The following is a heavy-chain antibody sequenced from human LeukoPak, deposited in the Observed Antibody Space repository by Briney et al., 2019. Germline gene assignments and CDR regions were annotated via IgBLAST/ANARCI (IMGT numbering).Heavy chain of an antibody. CDR3: ARDLPFGGVIADYYFDY. CDR1: GYTFTGYY. V-gene: IGHV1-2*02. D-gene: IGHD3-16*02. J-gene: IGHJ4*02. CDR2: INPNSGGT. Sequence: ASVKVSCKASGYTFTGYYMHWVRQAPGQGLEWMGWINPNSGGTNYAQKFQGRVTMTRDTSISTAYMELSRLRSDDTAVYYCARDLPFGGVIADYYFDYWGQGTLVTVSS.